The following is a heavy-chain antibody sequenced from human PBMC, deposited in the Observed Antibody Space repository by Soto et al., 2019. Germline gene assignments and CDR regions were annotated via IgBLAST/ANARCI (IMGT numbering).Heavy chain of an antibody. D-gene: IGHD6-6*01. J-gene: IGHJ4*02. CDR1: GFTFSSYG. CDR2: IWYDGSNK. CDR3: ARDLGSSSSQPL. V-gene: IGHV3-33*01. Sequence: GGSLRLSCAASGFTFSSYGMHRVRQAPGKGLEWVAVIWYDGSNKYYADSVKGRFTISRDNSKNTLYLQMNSLRAEDTAVYYCARDLGSSSSQPLWGQGTLVTVSS.